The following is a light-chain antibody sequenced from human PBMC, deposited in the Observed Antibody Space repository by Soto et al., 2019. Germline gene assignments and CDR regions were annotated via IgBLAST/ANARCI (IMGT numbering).Light chain of an antibody. J-gene: IGLJ1*01. Sequence: SVLSQPASVSGSPGQSITISCTGTSSDVGGFEYVSWYQHQPGKAPKLIIYDVTKRPSGVSNRFSGSKSGNTASLTISGIQAEDEGDYYCGSITRSSTSVFGPGTKVNV. CDR1: SSDVGGFEY. V-gene: IGLV2-14*01. CDR2: DVT. CDR3: GSITRSSTSV.